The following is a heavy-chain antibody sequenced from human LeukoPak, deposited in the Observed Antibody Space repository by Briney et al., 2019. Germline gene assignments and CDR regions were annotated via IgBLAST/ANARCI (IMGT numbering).Heavy chain of an antibody. D-gene: IGHD4-23*01. V-gene: IGHV3-21*01. CDR3: ARDPLDYGGNSP. CDR1: GFTFSSYS. J-gene: IGHJ5*02. CDR2: ISGGSSYI. Sequence: AGGSLRLSCAASGFTFSSYSMNWVRQAPGKGLEWVSSISGGSSYIYYADSLKGRFTISRDNAKSSLYLQMNNLRAEDTAVYYCARDPLDYGGNSPWGQGTLVTVSS.